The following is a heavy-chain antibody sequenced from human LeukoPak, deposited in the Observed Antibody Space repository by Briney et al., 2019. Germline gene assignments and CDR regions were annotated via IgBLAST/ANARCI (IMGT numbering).Heavy chain of an antibody. J-gene: IGHJ5*02. Sequence: GESLKISCQAFGYKFSGNWIGWVRQMPGKGLEWMGIIHPADSDNYYSPSFQGQVTISVDKSINTAYLQWTSLKASDSAMYYCARGVTRYNWFDPWGQGTLVTVSS. CDR1: GYKFSGNW. D-gene: IGHD3-16*02. CDR2: IHPADSDN. CDR3: ARGVTRYNWFDP. V-gene: IGHV5-51*01.